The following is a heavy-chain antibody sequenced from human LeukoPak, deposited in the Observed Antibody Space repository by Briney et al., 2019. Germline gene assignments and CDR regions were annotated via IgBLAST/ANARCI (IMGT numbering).Heavy chain of an antibody. D-gene: IGHD3-9*01. CDR2: INPNSGGT. CDR3: ARDLGWDILTGYPDY. Sequence: ASVTVSCTASGYTFTGYYMHWVRQAPGQGLEWMGWINPNSGGTNYAQKFQGRVTMTRDTSISTAYMELSRLRSDDTAVYYCARDLGWDILTGYPDYWGQGTLVTVSS. CDR1: GYTFTGYY. J-gene: IGHJ4*02. V-gene: IGHV1-2*02.